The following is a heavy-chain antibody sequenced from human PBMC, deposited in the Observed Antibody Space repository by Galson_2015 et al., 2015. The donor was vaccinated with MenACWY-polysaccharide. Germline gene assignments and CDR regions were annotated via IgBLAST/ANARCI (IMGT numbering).Heavy chain of an antibody. D-gene: IGHD5-12*01. CDR2: VYPGDSDA. CDR3: ARLNSRGYSKNLVFEN. CDR1: GYNFGGYW. J-gene: IGHJ4*02. Sequence: QSGAEVIKPGESLQISCTGSGYNFGGYWIAWVRQMPGKGLEWMGRVYPGDSDAKYSPSFQGHVTFSVDKSISTAYLQWSSLKASDSAIYYCARLNSRGYSKNLVFENWGQGSLVIVSS. V-gene: IGHV5-51*03.